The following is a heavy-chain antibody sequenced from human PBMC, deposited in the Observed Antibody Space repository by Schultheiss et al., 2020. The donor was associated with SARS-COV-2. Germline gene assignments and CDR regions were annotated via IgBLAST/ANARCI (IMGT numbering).Heavy chain of an antibody. J-gene: IGHJ6*03. V-gene: IGHV3-48*04. CDR3: ARDIVVVPAAIYYYYYYMDV. CDR1: GFTFSSYS. Sequence: GESLKISCAASGFTFSSYSMNWVRQAPGKGLEWVSYISSSSSTIYYADSVKGRFTISRDNAKNSLYLQMNSLRAEDTAVYYCARDIVVVPAAIYYYYYYMDVWGKGTTVTVSS. CDR2: ISSSSSTI. D-gene: IGHD2-2*01.